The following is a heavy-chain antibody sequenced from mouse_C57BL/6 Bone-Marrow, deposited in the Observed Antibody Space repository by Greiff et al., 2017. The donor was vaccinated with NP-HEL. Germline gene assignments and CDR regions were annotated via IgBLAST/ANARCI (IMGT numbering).Heavy chain of an antibody. V-gene: IGHV1-81*01. D-gene: IGHD2-4*01. J-gene: IGHJ3*01. CDR1: GYTFTSYG. Sequence: QVQLQQSGAELARPGASVKLSCKASGYTFTSYGISWVKQRTGQGLEWIGDIYPRSGNTYYNEKFKGKATLTADKSSSTAYMELRSLTSEDSAVYFCARREDYDYDRFAYWGQGTLVTVSA. CDR3: ARREDYDYDRFAY. CDR2: IYPRSGNT.